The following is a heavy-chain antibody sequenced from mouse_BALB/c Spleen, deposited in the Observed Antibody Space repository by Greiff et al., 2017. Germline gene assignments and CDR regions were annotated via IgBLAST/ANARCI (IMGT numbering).Heavy chain of an antibody. V-gene: IGHV2-9-2*01. D-gene: IGHD2-3*01. J-gene: IGHJ2*01. CDR1: GFSLTSYD. Sequence: QVQLQQSGPGLVAPSQSLSITCTVSGFSLTSYDISWIRQPPGKGLEWLGVIWTGGGTNYNSAFMSRLSISKDNSKSQVFLKMNSLQTDDTAIYYCVRDRGYYDYWGQGTTRTVSS. CDR3: VRDRGYYDY. CDR2: IWTGGGT.